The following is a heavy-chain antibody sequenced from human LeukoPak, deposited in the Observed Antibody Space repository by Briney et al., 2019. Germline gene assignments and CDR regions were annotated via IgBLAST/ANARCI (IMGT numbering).Heavy chain of an antibody. Sequence: TGGSLRLSCAASGFTFSSYGMHWVRQAPGKGLEWVAVIWYDGSNKYYADSVKGRFTISRDNSKNTLYLQMNSLRAEDTAVYYCAKPNSSTSPYYMDVWGKGTTVTVSS. CDR3: AKPNSSTSPYYMDV. CDR2: IWYDGSNK. D-gene: IGHD2-2*01. CDR1: GFTFSSYG. V-gene: IGHV3-33*06. J-gene: IGHJ6*03.